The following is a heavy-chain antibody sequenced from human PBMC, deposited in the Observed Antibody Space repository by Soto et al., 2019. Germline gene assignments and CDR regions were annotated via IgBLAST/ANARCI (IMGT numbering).Heavy chain of an antibody. CDR2: IYYDGTP. V-gene: IGHV4-39*02. D-gene: IGHD3-3*01. J-gene: IGHJ3*01. CDR3: ARFFGNAFDV. Sequence: QLQLQESGPGLVKPSETLSLTCSVSGGSISTDSYNWDWIRQSPGKGLEWIGTIYYDGTPSYNPSLKSQVTISVAPSRTTFSLKAKSVTAADTAMYYCARFFGNAFDVWGQGTMVKVSS. CDR1: GGSISTDSYN.